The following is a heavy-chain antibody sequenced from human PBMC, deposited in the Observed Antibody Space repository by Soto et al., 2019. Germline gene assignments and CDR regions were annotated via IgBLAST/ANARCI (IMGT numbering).Heavy chain of an antibody. D-gene: IGHD2-15*01. Sequence: EVQLLDSGGGSVQPGGSLRLYCAASGFTFSSYVMRWVRQAPGKGLEWVSSISGSGGSTYYTDSVKGRFTISRDNSKNTVYLQMNSLRAEDTAVYFCARGYCSGDTCYHIDYWGQGTLVTVSS. V-gene: IGHV3-23*01. CDR2: ISGSGGST. CDR1: GFTFSSYV. J-gene: IGHJ4*02. CDR3: ARGYCSGDTCYHIDY.